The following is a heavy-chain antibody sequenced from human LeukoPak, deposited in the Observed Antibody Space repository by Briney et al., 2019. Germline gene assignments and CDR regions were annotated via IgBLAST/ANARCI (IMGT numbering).Heavy chain of an antibody. J-gene: IGHJ3*02. CDR3: ARDRVGGSYVFDI. V-gene: IGHV3-11*06. CDR2: ISDSSGYT. CDR1: GFTFSDYY. Sequence: KPGGSLRLSCAASGFTFSDYYMSWIRQAPGKGLEWVSYISDSSGYTKDADSVKGRFTISRDNAKKSLYLQMNSLRAEDTAVYYRARDRVGGSYVFDIWGQGTTVTVSS. D-gene: IGHD1-26*01.